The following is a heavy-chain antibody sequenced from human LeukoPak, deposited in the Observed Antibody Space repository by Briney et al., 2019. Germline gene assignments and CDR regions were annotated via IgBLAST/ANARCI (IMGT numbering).Heavy chain of an antibody. D-gene: IGHD6-19*01. CDR1: GFTFSNYV. CDR2: ISGSGDST. CDR3: AKVRAPSGWFNSDY. V-gene: IGHV3-23*01. Sequence: GGSLRLSCAASGFTFSNYVMSWVRQAPGKGLEWVSGISGSGDSTYYADSVKGRFTISRDNSKNTLYLQMNSLRVEDTAAYYCAKVRAPSGWFNSDYWGQGTLVTVCS. J-gene: IGHJ4*02.